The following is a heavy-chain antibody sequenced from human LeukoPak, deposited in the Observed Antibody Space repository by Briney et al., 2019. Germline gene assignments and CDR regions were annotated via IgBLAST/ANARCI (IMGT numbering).Heavy chain of an antibody. V-gene: IGHV3-23*01. D-gene: IGHD5-12*01. J-gene: IGHJ4*02. Sequence: GGSLRLSCAASGFTFSRYAMSWVRRAPGKGLEWVSAISGSGGSTYYADSVKGRFTISRDNSKNTLYLQMNSLRAEDTAVYYCAKVTWLRFPFDYWGQGTLVTVSS. CDR1: GFTFSRYA. CDR2: ISGSGGST. CDR3: AKVTWLRFPFDY.